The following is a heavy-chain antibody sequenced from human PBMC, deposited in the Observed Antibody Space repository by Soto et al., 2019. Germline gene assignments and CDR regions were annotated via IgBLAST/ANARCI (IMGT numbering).Heavy chain of an antibody. V-gene: IGHV3-15*01. D-gene: IGHD1-7*01. CDR1: GFTFSNAW. Sequence: GGSLRLSCAASGFTFSNAWMSWVRQAPGKGLEWVGRIKSKTDGGTTDYAAPVKGRFTISRDDSKNTLYLQMNSLKTEDTAVYYCTTHAPTGTTGWWFDPWGQGTLVTVSS. J-gene: IGHJ5*02. CDR2: IKSKTDGGTT. CDR3: TTHAPTGTTGWWFDP.